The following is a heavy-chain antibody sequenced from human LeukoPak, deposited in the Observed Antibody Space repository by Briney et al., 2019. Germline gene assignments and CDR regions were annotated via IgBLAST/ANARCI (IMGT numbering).Heavy chain of an antibody. CDR2: IYYSVSP. Sequence: SQTLSLTCSVSSPTLSSLSYYWGWIRQPPGKGLEWIGTIYYSVSPYINPSLKGRVSMSVDTSKSQFSLNLRSVTAADTSVYYCARLMISAWYFDWWGEGTLVTVSP. J-gene: IGHJ4*02. CDR3: ARLMISAWYFDW. CDR1: SPTLSSLSYY. D-gene: IGHD6-19*01. V-gene: IGHV4-39*01.